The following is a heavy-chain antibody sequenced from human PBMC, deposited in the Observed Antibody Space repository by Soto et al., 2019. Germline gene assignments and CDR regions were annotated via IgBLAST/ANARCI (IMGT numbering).Heavy chain of an antibody. J-gene: IGHJ4*02. CDR3: AKDAKILDWLPTSYYFDF. Sequence: EVQVLESGGGLAQPGRSLRLSCAVSGLSFSSYAMTWVRQSPGKGLAWVSSISRSGNGTYSANSVRSRFTISRDNSKNTLYLQMNSLRAEDTAVYYCAKDAKILDWLPTSYYFDFWGQGTLVTVSS. CDR2: ISRSGNGT. D-gene: IGHD3-9*01. V-gene: IGHV3-23*01. CDR1: GLSFSSYA.